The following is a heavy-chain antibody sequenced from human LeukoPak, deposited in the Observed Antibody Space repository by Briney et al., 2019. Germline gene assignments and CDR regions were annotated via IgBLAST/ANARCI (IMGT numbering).Heavy chain of an antibody. CDR2: IIPIFGTA. CDR1: GGTFSSYA. Sequence: SVKVSCKASGGTFSSYAISWVRQAPGQGLEWMGGIIPIFGTANYAQKFQGKVTITADESTSTAYMELSSLRSEDTAVYYCARGESVAGIATTPDWGQGTLVTVSS. CDR3: ARGESVAGIATTPD. J-gene: IGHJ4*02. V-gene: IGHV1-69*13. D-gene: IGHD6-19*01.